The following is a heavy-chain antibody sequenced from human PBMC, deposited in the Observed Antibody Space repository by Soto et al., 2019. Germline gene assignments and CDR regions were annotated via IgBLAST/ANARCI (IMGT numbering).Heavy chain of an antibody. CDR2: FDPEDGET. CDR3: ATGAELAVAGTWGNWFDP. J-gene: IGHJ5*02. CDR1: GYTLTELS. Sequence: ASVKVSCKVSGYTLTELSMHWVRQAPGKGLEWMGGFDPEDGETIYAQKFQGRVTMTEDTSTDTAYMELSSLRSEDTAVYYCATGAELAVAGTWGNWFDPWGQGTLVTVS. V-gene: IGHV1-24*01. D-gene: IGHD6-19*01.